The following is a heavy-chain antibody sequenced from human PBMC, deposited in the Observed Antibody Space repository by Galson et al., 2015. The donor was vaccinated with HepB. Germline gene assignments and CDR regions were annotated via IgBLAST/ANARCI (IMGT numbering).Heavy chain of an antibody. D-gene: IGHD3-9*01. Sequence: SLRLSCAASGFTFGDYAMSWVRQAPGKGLEWVGFIRSNAYGGTTEYAASVKGRFTISRDDSKSIAYLQMNSLKTEDTAVYYCTRASNDILTGPYRDFDYWGQGTLVTVSS. J-gene: IGHJ4*02. CDR2: IRSNAYGGTT. CDR3: TRASNDILTGPYRDFDY. V-gene: IGHV3-49*04. CDR1: GFTFGDYA.